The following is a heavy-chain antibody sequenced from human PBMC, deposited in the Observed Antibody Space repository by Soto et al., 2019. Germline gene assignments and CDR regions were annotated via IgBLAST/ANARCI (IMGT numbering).Heavy chain of an antibody. CDR3: ARESSGSYYKGYYGMDV. V-gene: IGHV3-11*06. Sequence: QVQLVESGGGLVKPGGSLRLSCAASGFTFSDYYMSWIRQAPGKGLEWVSYISSSSSYTNYADSVKGRFTISRDNAKNSLYLQMNSLRAEDTAVYYCARESSGSYYKGYYGMDVWGQGTTVTVSS. CDR1: GFTFSDYY. D-gene: IGHD3-10*01. CDR2: ISSSSSYT. J-gene: IGHJ6*02.